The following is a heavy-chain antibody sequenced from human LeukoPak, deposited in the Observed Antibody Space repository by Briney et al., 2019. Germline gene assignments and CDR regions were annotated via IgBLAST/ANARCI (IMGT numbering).Heavy chain of an antibody. V-gene: IGHV3-30*18. D-gene: IGHD6-13*01. Sequence: GGSLRLSCAASGFTFSTYGMHWVRQAPGKGLEWVAVISYDGSKKYYADPVKGRFTISRDNAKNSLYLQMNSLRAEDTALYYCAKGDSSWYNLFDYWGQGTLVTVSS. CDR3: AKGDSSWYNLFDY. J-gene: IGHJ4*02. CDR1: GFTFSTYG. CDR2: ISYDGSKK.